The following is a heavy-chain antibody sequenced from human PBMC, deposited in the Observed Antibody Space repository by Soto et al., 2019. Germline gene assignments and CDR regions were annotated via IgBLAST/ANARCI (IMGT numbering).Heavy chain of an antibody. CDR3: VAGLPWRDY. CDR1: GFSFTAYA. CDR2: ISYDGRDK. V-gene: IGHV3-30*14. J-gene: IGHJ4*02. Sequence: QAQLVESGGGVVQTGKSLRLSCAASGFSFTAYAMLWVRQAPGKGLEWVSNISYDGRDKYYADSVKGRFSISRDDVKNILYLQLNSMRPGDTALYYCVAGLPWRDYWRLATLVTVSS. D-gene: IGHD5-12*01.